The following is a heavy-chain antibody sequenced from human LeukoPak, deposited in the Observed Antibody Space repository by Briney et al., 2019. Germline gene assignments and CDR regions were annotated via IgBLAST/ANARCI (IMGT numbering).Heavy chain of an antibody. CDR1: GGSISGYY. Sequence: SETLSLTCTVSGGSISGYYWSWIRQPAGKGLEWIGRIYTSGSTSYNPSLKSRVTMSVDTSKNQFSLKLSSVTAADTAVYYCARDSQSPYYYGMDVWGQGTTVTVSS. V-gene: IGHV4-4*07. J-gene: IGHJ6*02. CDR2: IYTSGST. D-gene: IGHD6-19*01. CDR3: ARDSQSPYYYGMDV.